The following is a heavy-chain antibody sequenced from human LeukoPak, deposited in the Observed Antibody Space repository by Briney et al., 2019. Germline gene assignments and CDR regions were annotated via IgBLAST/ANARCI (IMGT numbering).Heavy chain of an antibody. CDR1: GFSFSNYW. Sequence: VGSLRLPCAASGFSFSNYWMHWVRQAPGKGLVWVTRMNSDGSATYYADSVQGRFTISRDNAKNTLYLQMNSLRAEDTAMYFCAKGPNYFDSWGQGTLVTVSS. CDR3: AKGPNYFDS. CDR2: MNSDGSAT. V-gene: IGHV3-74*01. J-gene: IGHJ4*02.